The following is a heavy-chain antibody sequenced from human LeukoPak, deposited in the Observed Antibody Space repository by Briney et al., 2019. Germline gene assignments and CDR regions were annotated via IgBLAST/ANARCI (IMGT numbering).Heavy chain of an antibody. Sequence: GGSLRLSCVASGFTVSSNYMSWVRQAPGKGLEWVSVIYSGGSTYYADSVKGGFTISRDNSKNMLYLQMNSLRAEDTAVYYCARGSYSRHYFDYWGQGTLVTVSS. V-gene: IGHV3-66*01. CDR2: IYSGGST. CDR3: ARGSYSRHYFDY. D-gene: IGHD1-26*01. CDR1: GFTVSSNY. J-gene: IGHJ4*02.